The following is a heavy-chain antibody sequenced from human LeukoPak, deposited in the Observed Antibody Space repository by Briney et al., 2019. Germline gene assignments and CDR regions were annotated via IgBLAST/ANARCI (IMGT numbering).Heavy chain of an antibody. CDR3: ARGVYGSVDAFDI. CDR2: IFYSGST. Sequence: PSETLSLTCTVSGGSISSHYWSWIRQPPGKGLEWIGYIFYSGSTNYNPSLKSRVTMSADTSKKQFSLKLNSVTAADTAVYYCARGVYGSVDAFDIWGHGTMVTVSS. CDR1: GGSISSHY. J-gene: IGHJ3*02. V-gene: IGHV4-59*11. D-gene: IGHD6-19*01.